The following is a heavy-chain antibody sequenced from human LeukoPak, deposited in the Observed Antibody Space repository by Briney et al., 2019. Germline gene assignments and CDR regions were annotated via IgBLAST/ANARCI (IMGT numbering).Heavy chain of an antibody. Sequence: SDTLSLTCTVSGGSISTYYWSWIRQPPGKGLEWIGYIYYSGSTNYNPSLKSRVTISVDTSKNQFSLKLSSVTAADTAVYYCARSLRSGYLDAFDIWGQGTMVTVSS. D-gene: IGHD3-22*01. V-gene: IGHV4-59*07. J-gene: IGHJ3*02. CDR1: GGSISTYY. CDR2: IYYSGST. CDR3: ARSLRSGYLDAFDI.